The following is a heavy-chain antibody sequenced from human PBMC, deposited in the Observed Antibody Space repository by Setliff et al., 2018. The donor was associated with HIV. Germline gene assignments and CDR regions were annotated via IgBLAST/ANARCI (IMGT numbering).Heavy chain of an antibody. V-gene: IGHV4-34*01. CDR3: ARRRETIVVVIGIPNWYFDL. Sequence: NPSETLSLTCAVYGGSFSGYYWSWIRQPPGKGLEWIGEVTHSGRTNYNPSLESRVTISVDTSKNQFSLKLSSVTAADSAVYYCARRRETIVVVIGIPNWYFDLWGRGTLVTVSS. CDR1: GGSFSGYY. J-gene: IGHJ2*01. CDR2: VTHSGRT. D-gene: IGHD2-21*01.